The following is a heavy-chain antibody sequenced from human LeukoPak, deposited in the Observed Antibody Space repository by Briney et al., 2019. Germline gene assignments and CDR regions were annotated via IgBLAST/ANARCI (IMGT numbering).Heavy chain of an antibody. Sequence: GGALSLSCAISGFVSDNVAMLWVRQAPGKGLEWVAGISHNSGSIGYADSVRGRFIISRDNAKKSLSLQMNSLRPEDTAVYFCARVGAVSLESWGQGTLVTVSS. CDR1: GFVSDNVA. D-gene: IGHD6-19*01. CDR2: ISHNSGSI. CDR3: ARVGAVSLES. V-gene: IGHV3-9*02. J-gene: IGHJ4*02.